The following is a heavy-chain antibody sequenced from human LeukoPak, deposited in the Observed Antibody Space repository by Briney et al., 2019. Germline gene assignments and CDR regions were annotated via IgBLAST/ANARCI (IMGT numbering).Heavy chain of an antibody. J-gene: IGHJ5*02. CDR1: GGPFSGYY. CDR2: INHSGST. CDR3: ARGRLWYYYGSGSSPFDP. Sequence: SETLSLTCAVYGGPFSGYYWSWIRQPPGKGLEWIGEINHSGSTNYNPSLKSRVTISVDTSKNQFSLKLSSVTAADTAVYYCARGRLWYYYGSGSSPFDPWGQGTLVTVSS. V-gene: IGHV4-34*01. D-gene: IGHD3-10*01.